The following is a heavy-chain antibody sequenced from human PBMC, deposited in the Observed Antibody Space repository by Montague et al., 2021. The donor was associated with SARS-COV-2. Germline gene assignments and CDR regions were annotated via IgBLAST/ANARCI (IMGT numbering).Heavy chain of an antibody. J-gene: IGHJ6*02. CDR1: GGSINSYY. Sequence: SETLSLTCGVSGGSINSYYWSWIRQPAGKGLEWTGRIYTSGRTNHSPPLKSRVTISVDTSRNHLSLKLTSVTAADTAVYYCARGSGCSGGSCYSEWDPYYYYGMDVWGQGTTVTVSS. CDR3: ARGSGCSGGSCYSEWDPYYYYGMDV. V-gene: IGHV4-4*07. D-gene: IGHD2-15*01. CDR2: IYTSGRT.